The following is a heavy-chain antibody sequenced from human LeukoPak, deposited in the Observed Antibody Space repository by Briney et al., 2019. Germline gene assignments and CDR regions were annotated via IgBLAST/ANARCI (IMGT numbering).Heavy chain of an antibody. D-gene: IGHD2-2*01. CDR1: GYTFSNFG. Sequence: ASVKVSCKTSGYTFSNFGINWVRQAPGQGLEWMGWISGNNDNPNYGQKFQGRFTVTTDSSTSTAYMELRNLRFDDTAVYYCARDGTSTDDYWGQGTLVTVPS. CDR2: ISGNNDNP. V-gene: IGHV1-18*01. CDR3: ARDGTSTDDY. J-gene: IGHJ4*02.